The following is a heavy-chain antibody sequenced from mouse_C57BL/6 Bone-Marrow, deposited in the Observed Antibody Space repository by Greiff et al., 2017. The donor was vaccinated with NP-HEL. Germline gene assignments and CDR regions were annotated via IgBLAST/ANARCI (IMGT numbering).Heavy chain of an antibody. D-gene: IGHD1-1*01. CDR2: IHPNSGST. CDR1: GYTFTSYW. V-gene: IGHV1-64*01. Sequence: QVQLQQPGAELVKPGASVKLSCKASGYTFTSYWMHWVKQRPGQGLEWIGMIHPNSGSTNYNEKFKSKATLTVDKSSSTAYMQLSSLTSEDSAVYYCARDTTVVPYYFDYWGQGTPLTVSS. J-gene: IGHJ2*01. CDR3: ARDTTVVPYYFDY.